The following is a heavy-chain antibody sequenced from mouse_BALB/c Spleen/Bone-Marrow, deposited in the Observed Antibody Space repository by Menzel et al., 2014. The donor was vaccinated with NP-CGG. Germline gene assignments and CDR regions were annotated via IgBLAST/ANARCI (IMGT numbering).Heavy chain of an antibody. CDR3: VAYYRYEYYFDY. CDR1: GFNIKDYY. Sequence: EVQLQQSGAELVRPGALVKLSCKASGFNIKDYYMHWAKQRPEQGLEWIGWTDPENGNTICDPKFQGKASITADTSSNTAYLQLSSLTSEDTAVYYCVAYYRYEYYFDYWGQGTTLTVPS. V-gene: IGHV14-1*02. D-gene: IGHD2-14*01. CDR2: TDPENGNT. J-gene: IGHJ2*01.